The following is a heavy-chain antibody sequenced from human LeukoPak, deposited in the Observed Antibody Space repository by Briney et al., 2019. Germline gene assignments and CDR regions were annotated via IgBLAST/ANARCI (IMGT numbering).Heavy chain of an antibody. CDR3: ARQASAANYDFWSGTRNDAFDI. Sequence: PSETLSLTCTVSGGSISSYYWSWLRQPPGKGLEWIGYIYYSGSTNHNPSLKSRVTISVDTSKNQFSLKLSSVTAADTAVYYCARQASAANYDFWSGTRNDAFDIWGQGTMVTVSS. CDR2: IYYSGST. D-gene: IGHD3-3*01. CDR1: GGSISSYY. J-gene: IGHJ3*02. V-gene: IGHV4-59*08.